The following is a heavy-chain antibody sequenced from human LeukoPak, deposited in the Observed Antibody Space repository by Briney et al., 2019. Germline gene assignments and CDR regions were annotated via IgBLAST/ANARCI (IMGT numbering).Heavy chain of an antibody. D-gene: IGHD3-22*01. CDR2: ISTYNGNT. V-gene: IGHV1-18*01. CDR1: GYTFTSYG. Sequence: ASVTVSCTASGYTFTSYGISWVRQAPGQGLEWMGWISTYNGNTNYAQKLQDRVTMTTDTSTSTAYMELRSLRSDDTAVYYCARGGHDSSGYYDVMDDYWGQGTLVTVSS. J-gene: IGHJ4*02. CDR3: ARGGHDSSGYYDVMDDY.